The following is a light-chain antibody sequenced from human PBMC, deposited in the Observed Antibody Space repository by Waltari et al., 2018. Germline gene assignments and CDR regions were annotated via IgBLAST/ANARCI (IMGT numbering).Light chain of an antibody. V-gene: IGKV3D-15*01. CDR1: QSVPNS. J-gene: IGKJ5*01. CDR3: QQYNNWPPIT. Sequence: EIVMTQSPPTLSVSPGERATLSCRASQSVPNSLAWYQHRPGRAPSLLIHSASTRAPSIPARFSGSGSETEFTLTISNLQSEDFALYYCQQYNNWPPITFGQGTRLEIK. CDR2: SAS.